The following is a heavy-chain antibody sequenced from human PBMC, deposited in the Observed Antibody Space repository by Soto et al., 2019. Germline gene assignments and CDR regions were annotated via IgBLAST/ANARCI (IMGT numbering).Heavy chain of an antibody. Sequence: GESLKISCKGSGYSFASYWIVWVRQMPGKGLEWMVIIYAGDSYSASSPSFRGQVTISADKSISTAYLQWSSLKASDTAMYYCARTESGYSYGFADVWGQGTTVTVSS. J-gene: IGHJ6*02. V-gene: IGHV5-51*01. CDR3: ARTESGYSYGFADV. D-gene: IGHD5-18*01. CDR2: IYAGDSYS. CDR1: GYSFASYW.